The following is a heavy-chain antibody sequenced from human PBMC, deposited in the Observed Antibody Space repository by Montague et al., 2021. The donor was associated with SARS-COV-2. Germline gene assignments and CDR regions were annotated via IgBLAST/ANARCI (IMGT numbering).Heavy chain of an antibody. CDR1: GTTRKNNYY. D-gene: IGHD3-3*01. Sequence: SETLSLTCSFSGTTRKNNYYWGWIRQPPGKGLEWVGSLYYSGNAYYSPXXGSRVTISVDTSRSQFSLQLTSVTVADTAIYHCARGIDFGLVASRSHYFDTWGQGTLVSVSS. J-gene: IGHJ4*02. V-gene: IGHV4-39*01. CDR2: LYYSGNA. CDR3: ARGIDFGLVASRSHYFDT.